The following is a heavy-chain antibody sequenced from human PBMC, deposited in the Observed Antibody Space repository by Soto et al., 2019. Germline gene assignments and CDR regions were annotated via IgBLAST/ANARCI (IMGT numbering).Heavy chain of an antibody. J-gene: IGHJ4*02. CDR3: ATSGSGS. V-gene: IGHV4-38-2*01. CDR2: IYHSGST. CDR1: GFSISSGYY. D-gene: IGHD3-10*01. Sequence: PSETLSLTCAVSGFSISSGYYWGWIRQPPGKGLEWIGSIYHSGSTYYNPSLKSRVTISVDTSKNQFSLKLSSVTAADTAVYYCATSGSGSWGQGTLVTVS.